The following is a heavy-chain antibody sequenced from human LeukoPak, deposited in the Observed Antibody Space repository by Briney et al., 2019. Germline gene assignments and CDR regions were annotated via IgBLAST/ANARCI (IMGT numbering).Heavy chain of an antibody. CDR2: IYTSGSA. CDR3: ARDSLVHPNRWFDP. CDR1: GGSISSDY. Sequence: SETLSLTCTVSGGSISSDYWSWIRQPDGKGLEWIGRIYTSGSANYNPSLKSRVSMSVDTSTNQFSLKLSSVTSADTAVYYCARDSLVHPNRWFDPWGQGTLVIVSS. V-gene: IGHV4-4*07. D-gene: IGHD6-13*01. J-gene: IGHJ5*02.